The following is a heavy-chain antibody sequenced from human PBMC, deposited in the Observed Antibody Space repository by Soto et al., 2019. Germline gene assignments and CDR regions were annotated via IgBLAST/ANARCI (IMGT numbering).Heavy chain of an antibody. Sequence: EVQLLESGGGLVQPGGSLRLSCAASGFTFSSYTMSWVRQAPGKGLEWVSAISGSGGSTYYADSVKGRFTISRDNSENTLYLQMNSLRAEDTAVYYCHPGAAAGKDYWGQGTLVTVSS. D-gene: IGHD6-13*01. CDR3: HPGAAAGKDY. CDR2: ISGSGGST. CDR1: GFTFSSYT. V-gene: IGHV3-23*01. J-gene: IGHJ4*02.